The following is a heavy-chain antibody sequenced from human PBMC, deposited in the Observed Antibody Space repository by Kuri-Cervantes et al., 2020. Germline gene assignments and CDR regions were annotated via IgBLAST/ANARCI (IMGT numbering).Heavy chain of an antibody. J-gene: IGHJ6*02. V-gene: IGHV3-15*01. D-gene: IGHD3-9*01. CDR2: IKSKTDGGTT. CDR1: GFTFSNAW. Sequence: GESLKISCAASGFTFSNAWMSWVRQAPGKGLEWVGRIKSKTDGGTTDYAAPVKGRFTISRDDSKNTLYLQMNSLKTEDTAVYYCTTRGVLRYLDWLLTYYYGMDVWGQGTTVTVSS. CDR3: TTRGVLRYLDWLLTYYYGMDV.